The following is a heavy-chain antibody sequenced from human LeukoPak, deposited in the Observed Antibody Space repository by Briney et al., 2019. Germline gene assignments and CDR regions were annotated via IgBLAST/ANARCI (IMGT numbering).Heavy chain of an antibody. CDR2: IIPILGIA. Sequence: GSSVKVSCKASGGTFSSYAISWVRQAPGQGLGWMGRIIPILGIANYAQKFQGRVTITADKSTSTAYMELSSLRSEDTAVYYCARAFSSCPPRYAFYIWGQGTMVTVSS. J-gene: IGHJ3*02. CDR3: ARAFSSCPPRYAFYI. D-gene: IGHD2-2*01. CDR1: GGTFSSYA. V-gene: IGHV1-69*04.